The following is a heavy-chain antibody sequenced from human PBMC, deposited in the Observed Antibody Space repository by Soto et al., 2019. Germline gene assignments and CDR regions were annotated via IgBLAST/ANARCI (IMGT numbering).Heavy chain of an antibody. Sequence: GGSLRLSCAASGFTFSNAWMNWVRQAPGKGLEWVGRIKSKTDGGTTDYAAPVKGRFTISRDDSKNTLYLQMNSLKTEYTAVYYCTTRSSSWPYGMDVWGQGTTVTVSS. V-gene: IGHV3-15*07. CDR2: IKSKTDGGTT. J-gene: IGHJ6*02. CDR3: TTRSSSWPYGMDV. D-gene: IGHD6-13*01. CDR1: GFTFSNAW.